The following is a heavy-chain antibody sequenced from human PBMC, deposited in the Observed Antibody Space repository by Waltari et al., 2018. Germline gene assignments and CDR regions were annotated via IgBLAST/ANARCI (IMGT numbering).Heavy chain of an antibody. CDR1: GGSFSTQT. CDR3: ASAVTGKEYFPF. CDR2: IIPVFRTP. Sequence: QVQVVQSGAEMRKPGSSVRVSCKASGGSFSTQTTMWARQAPGQGLGWMGGIIPVFRTPTYAQNFQGRVTLTADESTNTVHMDLRSLTSDDTAVYYCASAVTGKEYFPFWGQGTLLTVSS. D-gene: IGHD6-19*01. J-gene: IGHJ1*01. V-gene: IGHV1-69*01.